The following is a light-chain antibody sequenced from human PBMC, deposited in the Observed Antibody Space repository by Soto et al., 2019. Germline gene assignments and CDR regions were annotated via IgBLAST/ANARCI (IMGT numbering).Light chain of an antibody. Sequence: EIVMTQSPATLSVSPGESATLSCRASQSVSSNLAWYQQKPGQTPRLLIHGASTRATRIPGRFSGSGSGTEFTLTISSLQSEDFAVYYCQQYKNWPLTFGGGNKVEIK. CDR1: QSVSSN. J-gene: IGKJ4*01. CDR3: QQYKNWPLT. V-gene: IGKV3D-15*01. CDR2: GAS.